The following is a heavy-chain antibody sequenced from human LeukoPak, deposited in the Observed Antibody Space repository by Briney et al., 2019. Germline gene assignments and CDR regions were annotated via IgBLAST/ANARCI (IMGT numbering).Heavy chain of an antibody. Sequence: GGSLRLSCAASGFTFSTYGMHWVRQAPGKGLEWVAFIRYDGTNKYYADSVKGRFTISRDNSKNTLYLQMNSLRGEDSAVYFCAKDKDPWKSTAISDFDYWGQGTLVTVSS. CDR3: AKDKDPWKSTAISDFDY. CDR1: GFTFSTYG. V-gene: IGHV3-30*02. CDR2: IRYDGTNK. D-gene: IGHD1-1*01. J-gene: IGHJ4*02.